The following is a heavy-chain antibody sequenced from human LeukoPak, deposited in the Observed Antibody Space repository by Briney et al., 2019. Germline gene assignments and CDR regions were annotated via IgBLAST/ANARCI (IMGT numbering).Heavy chain of an antibody. V-gene: IGHV3-23*01. CDR2: VIGSGKST. CDR3: TRPHVDGGYYYHQY. CDR1: GFTLSSYA. J-gene: IGHJ4*02. D-gene: IGHD3-22*01. Sequence: GGSLRLSCAASGFTLSSYAMSWVRQAPGKGLEWVSGVIGSGKSTFYADSVKGRFTISRDNSRNTLYLQMNSLRVEDTAVYYCTRPHVDGGYYYHQYWGQGTLVTVSS.